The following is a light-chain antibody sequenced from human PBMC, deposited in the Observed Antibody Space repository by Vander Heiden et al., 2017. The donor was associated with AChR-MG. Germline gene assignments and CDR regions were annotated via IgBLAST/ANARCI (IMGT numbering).Light chain of an antibody. CDR3: MIWHSSAWV. J-gene: IGLJ3*02. CDR1: SGINVGTYN. V-gene: IGLV5-45*02. Sequence: QAVLTQPSSLSASPGASASPTCTLRSGINVGTYNIYWYQQKPGSPPQYLLRYKSDSDKQQGSGVPSRFSGSKDASANAGILLISGLQSEDEADYYCMIWHSSAWVFGGGTKLTVL. CDR2: YKSDSDK.